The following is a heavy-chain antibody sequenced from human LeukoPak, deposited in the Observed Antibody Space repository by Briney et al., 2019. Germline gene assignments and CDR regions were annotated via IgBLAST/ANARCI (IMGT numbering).Heavy chain of an antibody. J-gene: IGHJ6*03. D-gene: IGHD3-22*01. Sequence: VKVSCKASGGTFSSYAISWVRQAPGQGLEWMGGIIPIFGTANYAQKFQGRVTITTDESTSTAYMELSSLRSEDTAVYYCARRPYYYDSSGYYPTYYYYYMDVWGKGTTVTVSS. V-gene: IGHV1-69*13. CDR1: GGTFSSYA. CDR2: IIPIFGTA. CDR3: ARRPYYYDSSGYYPTYYYYYMDV.